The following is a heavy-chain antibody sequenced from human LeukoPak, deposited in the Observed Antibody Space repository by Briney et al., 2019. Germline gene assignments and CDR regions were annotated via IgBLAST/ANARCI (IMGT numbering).Heavy chain of an antibody. CDR1: GFALTGEGG. V-gene: IGHV2-5*01. CDR2: TPWTHVQ. D-gene: IGHD1-7*01. J-gene: IGHJ4*02. Sequence: SGPTLVKPTQTLTLTCTFSGFALTGEGGVGWIRQPPGKALEWLALTPWTHVQHKSPARYSPALKSRLTITTDTSKNQVALTLTDMDPVDTATYYCARDFNWNYDYWGQGTLVTVST. CDR3: ARDFNWNYDY.